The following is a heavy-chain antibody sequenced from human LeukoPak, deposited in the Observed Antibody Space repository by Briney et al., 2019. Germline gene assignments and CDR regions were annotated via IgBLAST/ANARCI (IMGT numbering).Heavy chain of an antibody. J-gene: IGHJ3*02. Sequence: ASVKVSCKASGYTFTSYYIHWVRQAPGQGLEWMGWINPNSGGTNTAQKFQGRVTMTRDTPLSTAYMELSRLRSDDTAVYYCARVSGENDDAFDIWGQGTMVTVSS. D-gene: IGHD3-10*01. V-gene: IGHV1-2*02. CDR2: INPNSGGT. CDR3: ARVSGENDDAFDI. CDR1: GYTFTSYY.